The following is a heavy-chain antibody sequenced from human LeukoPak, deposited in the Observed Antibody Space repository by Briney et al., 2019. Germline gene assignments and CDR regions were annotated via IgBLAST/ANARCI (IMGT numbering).Heavy chain of an antibody. CDR1: GGSMSSSSYY. CDR3: ARVFCSGGNCYHFDY. D-gene: IGHD2-15*01. CDR2: IYTSGST. J-gene: IGHJ4*02. Sequence: SQTLFLTCTVSGGSMSSSSYYWSWIRQPAGKGLEWIGRIYTSGSTTYNPSLKSRVTISLDTSKNQFSLKLSSVTAADTAVYYCARVFCSGGNCYHFDYWGQGTLVTVSS. V-gene: IGHV4-61*02.